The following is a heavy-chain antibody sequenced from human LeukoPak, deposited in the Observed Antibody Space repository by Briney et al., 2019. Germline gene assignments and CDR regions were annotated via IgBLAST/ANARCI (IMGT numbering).Heavy chain of an antibody. CDR1: GFTFSSYA. D-gene: IGHD3-10*01. V-gene: IGHV3-23*01. CDR2: IGGRAGST. J-gene: IGHJ6*02. Sequence: GGSLRLSCAASGFTFSSYAMSWVRQAPGKGLEWVSTIGGRAGSTDYADSVKGRFTISRDNSKNTLYLQMNNLGTEDTAVYYCAKDRDIILMGHGMDVWGQGATVTVSS. CDR3: AKDRDIILMGHGMDV.